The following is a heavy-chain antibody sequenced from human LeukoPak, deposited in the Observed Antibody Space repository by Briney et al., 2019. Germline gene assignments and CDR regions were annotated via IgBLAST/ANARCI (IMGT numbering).Heavy chain of an antibody. CDR3: AKDGGSTSYGEYYYMDV. CDR2: ISWDGTRT. V-gene: IGHV3-43*01. Sequence: PGGSLRLSCAASGFTFDDYTMHWGRQAPGKGLEWVSLISWDGTRTYYADSVKGRFTISRDNSKNSLYLQMNSLTTEDTALYYCAKDGGSTSYGEYYYMDVWGKGTTVTISS. CDR1: GFTFDDYT. D-gene: IGHD2/OR15-2a*01. J-gene: IGHJ6*03.